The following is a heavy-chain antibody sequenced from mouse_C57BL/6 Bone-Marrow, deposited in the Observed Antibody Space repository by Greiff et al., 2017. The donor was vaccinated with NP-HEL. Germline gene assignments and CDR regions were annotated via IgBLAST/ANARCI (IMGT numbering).Heavy chain of an antibody. V-gene: IGHV8-8*01. CDR1: GFSLSTFGMG. CDR2: IWWDDDK. CDR3: ARALYYGSRDYAMDY. J-gene: IGHJ4*01. D-gene: IGHD1-1*01. Sequence: QVTLKESGPGILQPSQTLSLTCSFSGFSLSTFGMGVGWIRQPSGKGLEWLAHIWWDDDKYYNPALKSRLTISKDTSKNQVFLKIANVDTADTATYYCARALYYGSRDYAMDYWGQGTSVTVSS.